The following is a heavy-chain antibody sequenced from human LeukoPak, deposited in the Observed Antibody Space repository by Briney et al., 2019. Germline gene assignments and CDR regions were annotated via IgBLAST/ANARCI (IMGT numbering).Heavy chain of an antibody. CDR2: ISYDGSNK. V-gene: IGHV3-30-3*01. CDR3: ARGFGSGAGSSD. Sequence: GGSLRLSCAASGFPFSSYTMYGVRQAPGKGLDCVALISYDGSNKYYADSVKGRFTISRDNSKNTLYLQMNSLTTEDTAVYSCARGFGSGAGSSDWGQGTLVTVSS. CDR1: GFPFSSYT. J-gene: IGHJ4*02. D-gene: IGHD3-10*01.